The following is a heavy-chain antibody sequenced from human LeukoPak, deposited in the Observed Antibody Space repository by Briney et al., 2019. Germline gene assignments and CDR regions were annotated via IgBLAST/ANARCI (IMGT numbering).Heavy chain of an antibody. CDR1: GFTFSSYS. J-gene: IGHJ4*02. D-gene: IGHD3-22*01. Sequence: GGSLRLSCAASGFTFSSYSMNWVRQAPGKGLEWVSSISSSSSYIYCADSVKGRFTISRDNAKNSLYLQMNSLRAEDTAVYYCARDRGGIVVIWGQGTLVTVSS. CDR2: ISSSSSYI. V-gene: IGHV3-21*01. CDR3: ARDRGGIVVI.